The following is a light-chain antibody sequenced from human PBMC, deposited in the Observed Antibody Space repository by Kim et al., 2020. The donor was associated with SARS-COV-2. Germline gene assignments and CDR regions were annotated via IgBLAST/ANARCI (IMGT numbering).Light chain of an antibody. V-gene: IGLV1-44*01. CDR2: NDD. J-gene: IGLJ3*02. CDR1: SSNIGSDA. CDR3: SAWDDSLSRPV. Sequence: GQGVAISCSGSSSNIGSDAVNWYQQFPGMAPKLIIFNDDQRPSGVPDRFSGSRSGTAASLAISGLQPEDEADYYCSAWDDSLSRPVFGGGTQLTVL.